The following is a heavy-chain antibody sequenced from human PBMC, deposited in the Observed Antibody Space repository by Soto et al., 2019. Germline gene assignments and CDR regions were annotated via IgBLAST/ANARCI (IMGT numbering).Heavy chain of an antibody. Sequence: ASVKVSCKASGYTFTGYYMHWVRQAPGQGLEWMGWINPNSGGTNYAQKFQGRVTMTRDTSISTAYMELSRLRSDDTAVYYCATKTKGIAAAGAISYYYYYGMDVWGQGTTVTVSS. D-gene: IGHD6-13*01. CDR3: ATKTKGIAAAGAISYYYYYGMDV. J-gene: IGHJ6*02. V-gene: IGHV1-2*02. CDR2: INPNSGGT. CDR1: GYTFTGYY.